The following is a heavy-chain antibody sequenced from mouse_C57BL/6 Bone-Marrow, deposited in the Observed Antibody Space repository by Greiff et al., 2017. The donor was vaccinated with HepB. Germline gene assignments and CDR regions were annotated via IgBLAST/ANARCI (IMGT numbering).Heavy chain of an antibody. V-gene: IGHV1-81*01. Sequence: QVQLQQSGAELARPGASVKLSCKASGYTFTSYGISWVKQRTGQGLEWIGEIYPRSGNTYYNEKFKGKATLTADKSSSTAYMELRSLTSEDSAVYICASSRWLLRWYFDVWGTGTTVTVSS. CDR2: IYPRSGNT. J-gene: IGHJ1*03. CDR1: GYTFTSYG. D-gene: IGHD2-3*01. CDR3: ASSRWLLRWYFDV.